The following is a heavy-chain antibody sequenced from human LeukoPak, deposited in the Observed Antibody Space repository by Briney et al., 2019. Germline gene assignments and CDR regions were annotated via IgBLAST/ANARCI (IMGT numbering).Heavy chain of an antibody. V-gene: IGHV1-8*01. Sequence: ASVKVSCKASGYTFTSYDINWVRQATGQGLEWMGWMNPNSGNTGYAQKFQGRVTMTRNTSISTAYMELSSLRSEDTAVYYCARYCGGDCYADAAFDIWGQGTMVTVSP. CDR3: ARYCGGDCYADAAFDI. CDR2: MNPNSGNT. J-gene: IGHJ3*02. CDR1: GYTFTSYD. D-gene: IGHD2-21*02.